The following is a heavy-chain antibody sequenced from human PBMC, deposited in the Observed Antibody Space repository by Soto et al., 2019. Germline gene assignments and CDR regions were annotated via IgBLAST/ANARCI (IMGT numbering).Heavy chain of an antibody. CDR1: GFTFSSYG. J-gene: IGHJ4*02. CDR3: AKDGDSGPFDY. Sequence: QVQLVESGGGVVQPGRSLRLSCAASGFTFSSYGMHWVRQAPGKGLEWVAVISYDGSNNYYADSVKGRFTISRDNSKNTLYLQMNSLRAEDTAVYYCAKDGDSGPFDYWGQGTLVTVSS. CDR2: ISYDGSNN. V-gene: IGHV3-30*18. D-gene: IGHD1-26*01.